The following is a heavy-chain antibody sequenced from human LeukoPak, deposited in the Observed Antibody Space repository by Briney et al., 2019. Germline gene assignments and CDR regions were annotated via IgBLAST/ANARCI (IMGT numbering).Heavy chain of an antibody. D-gene: IGHD3-22*01. CDR3: ARDRGDYDSSGYYGYFDY. CDR1: GGSIRSHY. CDR2: IYYSGST. V-gene: IGHV4-59*11. Sequence: SETLSLTCTVSGGSIRSHYWGWIRQPPGKGLGWIGYIYYSGSTNYNPSLKSRVTISVDTSKNQFSLKLSSVTAADTAVYYCARDRGDYDSSGYYGYFDYWGQGALVTVSS. J-gene: IGHJ4*02.